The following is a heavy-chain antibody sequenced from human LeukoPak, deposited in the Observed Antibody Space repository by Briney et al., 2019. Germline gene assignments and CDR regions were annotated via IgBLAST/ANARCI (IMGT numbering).Heavy chain of an antibody. Sequence: GGSLRLSCAASGFSFNMFPMHWVRQAPGKGLECVAVISYDGNNKYYADSVNGRFTISRDNSKNTLYLQMNSLRAEDTAVYYCARDEYCSGGSCSHTSTWFDPWGQGTLVTVSS. CDR1: GFSFNMFP. V-gene: IGHV3-30*04. CDR3: ARDEYCSGGSCSHTSTWFDP. D-gene: IGHD2-15*01. J-gene: IGHJ5*02. CDR2: ISYDGNNK.